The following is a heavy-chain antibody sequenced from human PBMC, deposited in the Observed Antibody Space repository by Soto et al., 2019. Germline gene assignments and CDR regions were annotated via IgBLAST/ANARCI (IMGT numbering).Heavy chain of an antibody. J-gene: IGHJ4*02. Sequence: GASVKVSCKASGYTFTSYGTSWVRQAPGQGLEWMGWISAYNGNTNYAQKLQGRVTMTADTSTSTAYMELRSLRSDDTAVYYCARDKEELVLNPFGYWGQGTLVTVSS. V-gene: IGHV1-18*01. D-gene: IGHD6-6*01. CDR2: ISAYNGNT. CDR1: GYTFTSYG. CDR3: ARDKEELVLNPFGY.